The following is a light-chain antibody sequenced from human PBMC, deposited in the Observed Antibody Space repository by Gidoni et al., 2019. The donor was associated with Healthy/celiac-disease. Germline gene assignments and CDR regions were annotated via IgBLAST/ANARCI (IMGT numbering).Light chain of an antibody. CDR1: QSVSSY. J-gene: IGKJ2*01. V-gene: IGKV3-11*01. Sequence: DIVYTQSTATLSLSPGERATLSCRASQSVSSYLAWYQQKPGQSPRLLIYDASNRATVIPARFSGSGSGTDATLTISSLEPEDFAVYYCQQRSNRPRNTCGQGTKLEIK. CDR3: QQRSNRPRNT. CDR2: DAS.